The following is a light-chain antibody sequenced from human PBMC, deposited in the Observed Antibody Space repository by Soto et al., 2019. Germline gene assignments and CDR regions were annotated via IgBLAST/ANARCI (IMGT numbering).Light chain of an antibody. Sequence: QLVLTQSPSASASLGVSVKLTCTLSSGHNNYAIAWHQQQPEKGPRFLMKLNSDGSHSKGDGIPDRFSGSSSGAERYLTISSLQSEDEADYYCQTWGTGIRVFGGGTKLTVL. CDR1: SGHNNYA. J-gene: IGLJ3*02. CDR3: QTWGTGIRV. V-gene: IGLV4-69*01. CDR2: LNSDGSH.